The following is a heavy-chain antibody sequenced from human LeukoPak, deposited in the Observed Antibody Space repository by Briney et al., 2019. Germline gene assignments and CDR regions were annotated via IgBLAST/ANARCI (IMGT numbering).Heavy chain of an antibody. CDR2: IIPSLDTA. CDR3: ARMLGSIAARPLDLPTDAFDI. D-gene: IGHD6-6*01. CDR1: GGTFRSYA. V-gene: IGHV1-69*13. J-gene: IGHJ3*02. Sequence: SVKVSCKASGGTFRSYAISWVRQAPGHGLEWMGGIIPSLDTANYAQKFQGRVTITADESTSTAYMELSSLRSEDTAVYYCARMLGSIAARPLDLPTDAFDIWGQGTMVTVSS.